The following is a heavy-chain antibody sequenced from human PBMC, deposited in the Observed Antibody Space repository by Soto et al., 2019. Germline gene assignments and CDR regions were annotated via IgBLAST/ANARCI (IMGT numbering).Heavy chain of an antibody. CDR3: ARNFSLWYSSGWYRGWYDP. CDR2: IYYSGST. V-gene: IGHV4-39*01. J-gene: IGHJ5*02. CDR1: GGSISSSSYY. D-gene: IGHD6-19*01. Sequence: QLQLQESGPGLWKPSETLSLTCTVSGGSISSSSYYWGWIRQPPGKGLEWIGCIYYSGSTYYNPSLESRVTISIYKSKNQSSVKLSSVAAADTAVYFCARNFSLWYSSGWYRGWYDPGGQGTLVTV.